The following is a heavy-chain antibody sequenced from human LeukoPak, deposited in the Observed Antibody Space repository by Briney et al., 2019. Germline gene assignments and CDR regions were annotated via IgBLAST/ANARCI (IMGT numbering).Heavy chain of an antibody. D-gene: IGHD6-19*01. J-gene: IGHJ4*02. V-gene: IGHV3-9*01. CDR1: GFTFDDYA. Sequence: SGGSLRLSCAASGFTFDDYAMHWVRQAPGKGLEWVSGISWNSGSIGYADSVKGRFTISRDNAKNSLYLQMNSLRAEDTALYYCAKDSSGGYSSGYPDYWGQGTLVTVSS. CDR2: ISWNSGSI. CDR3: AKDSSGGYSSGYPDY.